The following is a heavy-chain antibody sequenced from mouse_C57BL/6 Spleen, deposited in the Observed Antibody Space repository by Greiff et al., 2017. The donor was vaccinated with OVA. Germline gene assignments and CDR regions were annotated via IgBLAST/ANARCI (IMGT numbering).Heavy chain of an antibody. CDR1: GYTFTDYE. V-gene: IGHV1-15*01. CDR2: IDPETGGT. Sequence: QVQLQQPGAELVRPGASVTLSCKASGYTFTDYEMHWVKQTPVHGLEWIGAIDPETGGTAYNQKFKGKAILTADKSSSSAYMELRSLTSEDSAVYYCTRDGGGYYYFDYWGQGTTLTVSS. D-gene: IGHD2-3*01. CDR3: TRDGGGYYYFDY. J-gene: IGHJ2*01.